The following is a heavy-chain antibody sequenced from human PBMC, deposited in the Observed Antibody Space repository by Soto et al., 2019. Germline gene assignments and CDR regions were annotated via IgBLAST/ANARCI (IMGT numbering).Heavy chain of an antibody. D-gene: IGHD1-26*01. Sequence: QVQHVQSGAEVKKPGASVKVSCKASGYTFAKYSLHWVRQAPGQTLEWMGWLNAANGDTKYSQKFQGRVTITRDTFATTAYMELRSLRSEDTAVYYCASGGFEAVSTTGGDYWGQGTLVTVSS. J-gene: IGHJ4*02. CDR2: LNAANGDT. CDR1: GYTFAKYS. CDR3: ASGGFEAVSTTGGDY. V-gene: IGHV1-3*01.